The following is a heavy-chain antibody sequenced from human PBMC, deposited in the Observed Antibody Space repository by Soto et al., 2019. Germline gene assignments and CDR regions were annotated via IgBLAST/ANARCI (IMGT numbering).Heavy chain of an antibody. Sequence: GESLKISCKGSGYSFTSYWIGWVRQMPGKGLEWMGIIYPGDSDTRYNPSFQGQVTISADKSISTAYLQWSSLKASDTAMYYCARQLISRDSSGYYPYYGMDVWGQGTTVTVSS. V-gene: IGHV5-51*01. CDR3: ARQLISRDSSGYYPYYGMDV. D-gene: IGHD3-22*01. CDR2: IYPGDSDT. CDR1: GYSFTSYW. J-gene: IGHJ6*02.